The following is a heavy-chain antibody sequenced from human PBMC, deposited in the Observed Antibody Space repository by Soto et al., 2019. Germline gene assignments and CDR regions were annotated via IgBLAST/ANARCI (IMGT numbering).Heavy chain of an antibody. Sequence: QVTLKESGPVLVKPTETLTLTCTVSGFSLSNARMGVTWIRQPPGKALEWLAHIFSNDEKSYSTSLKSRLTISKDTSKSQVVLTMTNMDPVDTATYYFARIPAYYYDSSGYSDYWGQGTLVTVSS. CDR2: IFSNDEK. CDR1: GFSLSNARMG. V-gene: IGHV2-26*01. CDR3: ARIPAYYYDSSGYSDY. D-gene: IGHD3-22*01. J-gene: IGHJ4*02.